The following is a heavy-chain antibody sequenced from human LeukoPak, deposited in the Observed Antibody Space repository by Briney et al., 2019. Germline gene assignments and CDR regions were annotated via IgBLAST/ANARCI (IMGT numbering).Heavy chain of an antibody. V-gene: IGHV3-23*01. CDR1: GFTLSSYA. CDR2: ICGSGGST. J-gene: IGHJ3*02. CDR3: AKHYYGSGSYYDAFDI. D-gene: IGHD3-10*01. Sequence: PGGSLRLSCVASGFTLSSYAMSSVRQAPGKGLEWVSAICGSGGSTYYADSVKGRFTISRDNSKNTLYLQMNSLRAEDTAVYYCAKHYYGSGSYYDAFDIWGQGTMVTVSS.